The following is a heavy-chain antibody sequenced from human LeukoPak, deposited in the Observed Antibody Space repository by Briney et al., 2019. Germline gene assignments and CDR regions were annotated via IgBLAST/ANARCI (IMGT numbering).Heavy chain of an antibody. J-gene: IGHJ4*02. V-gene: IGHV4-38-2*02. CDR1: GYSISSGYY. Sequence: PSETLSLTCTVSGYSISSGYYWGWIRQPPGKGLEWIGSIYHSGSTYYNPSLESRVALSVDTSKNQFSLKLSSLTAADAAVYYCAREGYSYGSYVDYWGQGTLVTVSS. CDR3: AREGYSYGSYVDY. D-gene: IGHD5-18*01. CDR2: IYHSGST.